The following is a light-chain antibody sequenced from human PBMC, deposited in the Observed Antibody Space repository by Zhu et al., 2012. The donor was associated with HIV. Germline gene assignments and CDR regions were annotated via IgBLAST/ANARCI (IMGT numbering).Light chain of an antibody. Sequence: EIVLTQSPGTLPLSPGERATLSCRASQSVSSSSLAWYQQKPGQAPRLLIYGASSRATGIPDRFSGSGSGTDFTLTISRLEPEDFAVYYCQQYGSSLRTFGQGTKVEIK. V-gene: IGKV3-20*01. CDR1: QSVSSSS. CDR2: GAS. CDR3: QQYGSSLRT. J-gene: IGKJ1*01.